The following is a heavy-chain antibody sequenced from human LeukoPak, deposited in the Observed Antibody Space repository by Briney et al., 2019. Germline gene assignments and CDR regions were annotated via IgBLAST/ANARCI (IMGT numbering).Heavy chain of an antibody. CDR2: IHTDGSTT. CDR3: AKDSVYGDYGGRWFDP. J-gene: IGHJ5*02. D-gene: IGHD4-17*01. V-gene: IGHV3-74*01. CDR1: GFTFSDYW. Sequence: GGSLRLSCAASGFTFSDYWMHWVRQAPGKGLVWVSRIHTDGSTTSYADYVKGRFTISRDNSKNTLYLQMNSLRAEDTAVYYCAKDSVYGDYGGRWFDPWGQGTLVTVSS.